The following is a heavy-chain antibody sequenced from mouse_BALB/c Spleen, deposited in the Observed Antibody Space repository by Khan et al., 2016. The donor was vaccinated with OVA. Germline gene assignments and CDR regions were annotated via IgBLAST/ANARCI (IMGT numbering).Heavy chain of an antibody. D-gene: IGHD2-14*01. Sequence: QVQLKQSGAELARPGASVKMSCKASGYTFTTYTIHWVKQRPGQGLEWIGYIIPSNDYTNYNQKFKDRATLTADKSSSTAYMQLSSLTSEDSAVYYCAREGAYSRSDGWFAYWGQGTLVTVSA. CDR2: IIPSNDYT. CDR3: AREGAYSRSDGWFAY. CDR1: GYTFTTYT. J-gene: IGHJ3*01. V-gene: IGHV1-4*01.